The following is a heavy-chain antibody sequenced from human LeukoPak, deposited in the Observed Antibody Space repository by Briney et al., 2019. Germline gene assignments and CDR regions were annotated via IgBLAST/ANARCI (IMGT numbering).Heavy chain of an antibody. CDR2: IYTSGST. V-gene: IGHV4-4*07. CDR3: ARARALYSGYDQESWFDP. D-gene: IGHD5-12*01. J-gene: IGHJ5*02. Sequence: SETLSLTCTVSGGSISSYYWSWIRQPAGKGLEWIGRIYTSGSTNYNPSLKSRVTMSVATSKNQFSLRLSSVTAADTAVYYCARARALYSGYDQESWFDPWGQGTLVTVSS. CDR1: GGSISSYY.